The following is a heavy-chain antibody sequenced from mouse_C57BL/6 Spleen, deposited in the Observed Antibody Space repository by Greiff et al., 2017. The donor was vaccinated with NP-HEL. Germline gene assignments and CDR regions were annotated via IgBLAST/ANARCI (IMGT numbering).Heavy chain of an antibody. CDR3: ARGIYYGSSPWFAY. CDR2: ISGGGGNT. Sequence: EVMLVESGGGLVKPGGSLKLSCAASGFTFSSYTMSWVRQTPEKRLEWVATISGGGGNTYYPDSVKGRFTISRDNAKNTLYLQMSRLRSEDTALYYCARGIYYGSSPWFAYWGQGTLVTVSA. CDR1: GFTFSSYT. V-gene: IGHV5-9*01. J-gene: IGHJ3*01. D-gene: IGHD1-1*01.